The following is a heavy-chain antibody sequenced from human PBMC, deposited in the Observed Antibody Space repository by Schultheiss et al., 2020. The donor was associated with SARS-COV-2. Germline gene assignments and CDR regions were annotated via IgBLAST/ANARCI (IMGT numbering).Heavy chain of an antibody. CDR2: ISAYNGNT. CDR3: ARGDLQLLDYYYMDV. Sequence: ASVKVSCKASGGTFSSYAISWVRQAPGQGLEWMGWISAYNGNTNYAQKLQGRVTMTTDTSTSTAYMELRSLRSDDTAVYYCARGDLQLLDYYYMDVWAKGPRSPSP. V-gene: IGHV1-18*01. CDR1: GGTFSSYA. J-gene: IGHJ6*03. D-gene: IGHD2-2*01.